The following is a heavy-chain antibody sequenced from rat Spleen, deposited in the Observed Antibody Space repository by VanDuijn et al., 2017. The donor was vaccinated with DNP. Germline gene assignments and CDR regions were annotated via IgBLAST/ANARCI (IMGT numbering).Heavy chain of an antibody. D-gene: IGHD1-12*03. CDR3: ATSGYGYDGYPFAY. Sequence: EVQLVESGGGLVQPGKSLKLSCVASGFIFSDYAMAWVRQSPKKALEWVATIIYDGSTTYYRDSVKGRFTISRDNAKNTLFLQMDSLRSEDTATYYCATSGYGYDGYPFAYWGQGTLVTVSS. CDR1: GFIFSDYA. V-gene: IGHV5-7*01. CDR2: IIYDGSTT. J-gene: IGHJ3*01.